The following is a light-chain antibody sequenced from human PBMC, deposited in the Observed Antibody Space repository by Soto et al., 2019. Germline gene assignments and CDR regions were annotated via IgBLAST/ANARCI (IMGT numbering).Light chain of an antibody. V-gene: IGKV1-9*01. J-gene: IGKJ3*01. CDR2: GAS. Sequence: IQLTQSPSSLSASVGDRVTISCRASQGIANFLAWYQQKPGKAPKLLIYGASTLQSGVPSRSSGSGSGTDFTLTISSLQPKDFATYYCQQLNSFPIPFGPGTKVDIK. CDR3: QQLNSFPIP. CDR1: QGIANF.